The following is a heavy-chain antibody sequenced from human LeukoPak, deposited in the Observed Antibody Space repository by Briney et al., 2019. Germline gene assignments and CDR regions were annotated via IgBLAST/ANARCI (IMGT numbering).Heavy chain of an antibody. CDR2: IYYSGST. CDR3: ARLTRAGDVSVTYHYFDL. J-gene: IGHJ2*01. V-gene: IGHV4-59*01. CDR1: GGSISSYY. Sequence: SETLSLTCTVSGGSISSYYWSWIRQPAGKGLEWIAYIYYSGSTHYNPSLQSRVTISVDTSKNQFSLKVKSVTAADTAIYYCARLTRAGDVSVTYHYFDLWGRGTLVTVSS. D-gene: IGHD2-21*02.